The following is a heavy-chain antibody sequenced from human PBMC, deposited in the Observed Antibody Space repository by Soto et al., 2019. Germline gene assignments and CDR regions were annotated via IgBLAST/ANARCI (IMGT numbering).Heavy chain of an antibody. CDR3: AKVGTPDPIVVVTAIQSGFDY. Sequence: PGGSLRLSCAASGFTFSSYAMSWVRQAPGKGLEWVSAISGSGGSTYYADSVKGRFTISRDNSKNTLYLQMNSLRAEDTAVYYCAKVGTPDPIVVVTAIQSGFDYWGQGTLVTVSS. CDR1: GFTFSSYA. CDR2: ISGSGGST. D-gene: IGHD2-21*02. J-gene: IGHJ4*02. V-gene: IGHV3-23*01.